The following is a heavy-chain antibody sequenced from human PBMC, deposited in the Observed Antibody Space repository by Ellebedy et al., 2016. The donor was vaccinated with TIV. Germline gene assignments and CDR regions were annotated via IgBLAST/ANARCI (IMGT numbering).Heavy chain of an antibody. CDR3: AKVGF. Sequence: GESLKISCEGSGFTVSSNYMSWVRQAPGKGLEWVSAISGSGGSTYYADSVKGRFTISRDNSKNTLYLQMNSLRAEDTAVYYCAKVGFWGQGTLVTVSS. D-gene: IGHD3-10*01. J-gene: IGHJ4*02. V-gene: IGHV3-23*01. CDR1: GFTVSSNY. CDR2: ISGSGGST.